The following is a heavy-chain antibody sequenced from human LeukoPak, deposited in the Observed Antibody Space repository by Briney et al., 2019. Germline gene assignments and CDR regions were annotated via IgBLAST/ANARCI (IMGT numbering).Heavy chain of an antibody. CDR2: ISYDGSNK. CDR1: GFTFSNYA. Sequence: GGSLRLSCAASGFTFSNYAMHWVRQAPGKGLEWVAVISYDGSNKYYADSVKGRFTISRDNSKNTLYLQMNSLRAEDTAVYYCARDQYGDYAFDYWGQGTLVTVSS. J-gene: IGHJ4*02. CDR3: ARDQYGDYAFDY. D-gene: IGHD4-17*01. V-gene: IGHV3-30*14.